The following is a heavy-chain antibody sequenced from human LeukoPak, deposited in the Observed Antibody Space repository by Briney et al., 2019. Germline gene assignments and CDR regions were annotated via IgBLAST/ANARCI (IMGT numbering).Heavy chain of an antibody. CDR2: MNEYSTTI. V-gene: IGHV3-74*01. Sequence: GGSLRLSCAASGFPFNSFWMHWVRQAPGKGGVWVSDMNEYSTTIIYADSVKGRFTISRDNAKSILYLQMNNLRAEDTAMYFCARGGVNPVDHWGQGTLVTVSS. J-gene: IGHJ4*02. D-gene: IGHD1-14*01. CDR3: ARGGVNPVDH. CDR1: GFPFNSFW.